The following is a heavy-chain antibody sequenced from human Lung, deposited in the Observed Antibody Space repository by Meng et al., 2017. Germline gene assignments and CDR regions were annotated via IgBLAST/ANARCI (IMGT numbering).Heavy chain of an antibody. V-gene: IGHV4-4*02. D-gene: IGHD3-22*01. CDR2: VYHIGST. Sequence: QVQLQESGPGLVKPSGTLSLTCAASGGSLSSNNWWSWVRQTPGRGLEWIGEVYHIGSTNYNPSLKRRVIISVNNSKNQFSLKLTSVTAADTAVYYCARDDSGYADFDSWGQGTLVTVSS. CDR1: GGSLSSNNW. J-gene: IGHJ4*02. CDR3: ARDDSGYADFDS.